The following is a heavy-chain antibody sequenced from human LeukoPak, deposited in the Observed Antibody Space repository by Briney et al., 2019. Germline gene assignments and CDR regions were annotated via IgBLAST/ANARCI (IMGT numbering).Heavy chain of an antibody. Sequence: PSETLSLTCTVSGDSISSYYWSWIRQPPGKGLEWIGYIYYSGSTNYNPSLKSRVTISVDKSKNQVSLKLTSVTAADTAVYYCASQDYYYYMDVWGKGTTVTVSS. CDR3: ASQDYYYYMDV. V-gene: IGHV4-59*01. J-gene: IGHJ6*03. CDR2: IYYSGST. CDR1: GDSISSYY.